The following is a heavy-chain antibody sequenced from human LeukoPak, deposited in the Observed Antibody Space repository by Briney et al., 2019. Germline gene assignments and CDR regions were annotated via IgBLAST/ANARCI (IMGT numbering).Heavy chain of an antibody. CDR1: GGSISSYY. CDR3: ARWGYSYGPFDY. D-gene: IGHD5-18*01. Sequence: SETLSLTCTVSGGSISSYYWSWIRQPPGKGLEWIGYIYYSGGTNYNPSHKSRVTISVDTSKNQFSLKLSSVTAADTAVYYCARWGYSYGPFDYWGQGTLVTVSS. J-gene: IGHJ4*02. CDR2: IYYSGGT. V-gene: IGHV4-59*01.